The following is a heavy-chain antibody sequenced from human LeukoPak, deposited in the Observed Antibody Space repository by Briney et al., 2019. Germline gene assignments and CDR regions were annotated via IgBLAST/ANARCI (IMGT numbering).Heavy chain of an antibody. D-gene: IGHD5-12*01. J-gene: IGHJ5*02. Sequence: SVRLSCKASGGSFSDYSMSWVRQAPGQQLEWMGRIIAILDTAHYAQKFQGRFTITADKSTTTVYMELSSLRSDDTVVYCCLRSGYDYDWLDLYGQGNLVTVSS. CDR1: GGSFSDYS. V-gene: IGHV1-69*08. CDR3: LRSGYDYDWLDL. CDR2: IIAILDTA.